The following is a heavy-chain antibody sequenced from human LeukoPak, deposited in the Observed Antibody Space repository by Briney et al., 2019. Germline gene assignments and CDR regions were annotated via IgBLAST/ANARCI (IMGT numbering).Heavy chain of an antibody. CDR1: GGSFSGYY. V-gene: IGHV4-34*01. J-gene: IGHJ4*02. CDR2: INHSGST. CDR3: ARGLSVRGGY. Sequence: SETLSLTCAVYGGSFSGYYWSWIRQPPGKGLEWIGEINHSGSTNYNPSLKSRVTISVDTSKNLFSLKLSSVTAADTAVYYCARGLSVRGGYWGQGTLVTVSS. D-gene: IGHD2/OR15-2a*01.